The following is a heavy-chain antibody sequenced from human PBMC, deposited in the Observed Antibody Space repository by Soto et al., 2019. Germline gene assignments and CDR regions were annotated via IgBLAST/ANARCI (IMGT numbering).Heavy chain of an antibody. J-gene: IGHJ6*02. CDR2: ISGSGGST. CDR1: GFTFSSYA. Sequence: QPGGSLRLSCAASGFTFSSYAMSWVRQAPGKGLEWVSAISGSGGSTYYADSVKGRFTVSRDNSKNTLYLQMNSLRAEDTAVYYCAKVAVVPAAILSDVVAPGYYYGMDVWGQGTTVTVSS. V-gene: IGHV3-23*01. CDR3: AKVAVVPAAILSDVVAPGYYYGMDV. D-gene: IGHD2-2*01.